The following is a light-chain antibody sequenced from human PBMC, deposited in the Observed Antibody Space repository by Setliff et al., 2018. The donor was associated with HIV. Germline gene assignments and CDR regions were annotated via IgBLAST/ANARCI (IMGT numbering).Light chain of an antibody. Sequence: QSALAQPASVSGSPGQSITISCTGTSSDVGNYNYVSWYQQHPGKAPKLMIYEVSNRPSGISSRFSGSKSGNTASLTISGLQAEDEADYYCSSHTPSSTLVFGTGTKVTVL. CDR1: SSDVGNYNY. CDR2: EVS. V-gene: IGLV2-14*01. CDR3: SSHTPSSTLV. J-gene: IGLJ1*01.